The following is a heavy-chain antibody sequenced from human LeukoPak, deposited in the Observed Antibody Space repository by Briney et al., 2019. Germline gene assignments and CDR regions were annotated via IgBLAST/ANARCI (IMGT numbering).Heavy chain of an antibody. CDR2: IYYSGST. Sequence: SETLSLTCTVSGGSISSYYWSWIRQPAGKGLEWIGNIYYSGSTKYNPSLKSRVTISVDTSKNQFSLKLSSVTAADTAVYYCARHVGRWAFEIWGQGTMVTVSS. V-gene: IGHV4-59*08. J-gene: IGHJ3*02. CDR3: ARHVGRWAFEI. CDR1: GGSISSYY.